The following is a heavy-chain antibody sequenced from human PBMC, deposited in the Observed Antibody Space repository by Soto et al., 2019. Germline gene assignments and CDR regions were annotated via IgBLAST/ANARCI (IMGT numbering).Heavy chain of an antibody. CDR1: GFTVSSNF. CDR2: IFPGGST. J-gene: IGHJ4*02. Sequence: GGSLRLSCAASGFTVSSNFMNWVRQAPGKGLEWLSVIFPGGSTYYADSVKGRFTISRDNAKNTVYLQMNSLRAEDTAVYYCVRDDVGVGIDYWGLGTLVTVSS. D-gene: IGHD1-26*01. CDR3: VRDDVGVGIDY. V-gene: IGHV3-53*01.